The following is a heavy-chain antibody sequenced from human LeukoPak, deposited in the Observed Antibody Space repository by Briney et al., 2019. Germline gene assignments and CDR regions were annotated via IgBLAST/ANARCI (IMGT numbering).Heavy chain of an antibody. J-gene: IGHJ6*02. V-gene: IGHV1-2*02. CDR3: ARSGYSSGWELGDYYYYGMDV. D-gene: IGHD6-19*01. CDR2: INPNSGGT. CDR1: GYTFTGYY. Sequence: ASVKVSCKASGYTFTGYYMHWVRHAPGQGFEWMGWINPNSGGTNYAQKFQGRLTMTRDTSISTAYMELSRLRSDDTAVYYCARSGYSSGWELGDYYYYGMDVWGQGTTVTVSS.